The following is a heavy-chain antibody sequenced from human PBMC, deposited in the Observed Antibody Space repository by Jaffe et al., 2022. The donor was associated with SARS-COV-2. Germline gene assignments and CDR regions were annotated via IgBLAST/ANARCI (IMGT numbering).Heavy chain of an antibody. CDR2: ISWNSDNI. D-gene: IGHD2-2*01. CDR3: AKESPARYCSRTSCSFDS. V-gene: IGHV3-9*01. Sequence: EVQLVESGGGLVQPGRSLRLSCAASGFTFHDYAMNWIRQAPGKGLEWVSGISWNSDNIGYADSVKGRFTISRDNAKNSLYLQMNSLRAEDTALYYCAKESPARYCSRTSCSFDSWGQGTLVTVSS. CDR1: GFTFHDYA. J-gene: IGHJ4*02.